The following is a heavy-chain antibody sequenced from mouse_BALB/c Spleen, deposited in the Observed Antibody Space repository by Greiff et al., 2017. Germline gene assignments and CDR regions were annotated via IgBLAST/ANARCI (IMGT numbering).Heavy chain of an antibody. J-gene: IGHJ4*01. D-gene: IGHD2-14*01. Sequence: DVKLVESGGGLVKPGGSLKLSCAASGFTFSDYYMYWVRQTPEKRLEWVATISDGGSYTYYPDSVKGRFTISRDNAKNNLYLQMSSLKSEDTAMYYCARAYRSYAMDYWGQGTSVTVSA. CDR3: ARAYRSYAMDY. CDR1: GFTFSDYY. CDR2: ISDGGSYT. V-gene: IGHV5-4*02.